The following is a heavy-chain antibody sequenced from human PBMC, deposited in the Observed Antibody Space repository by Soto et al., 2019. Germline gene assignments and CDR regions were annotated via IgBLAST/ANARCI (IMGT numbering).Heavy chain of an antibody. CDR2: IKGDGTNT. Sequence: EVQLVESGGGLVQFGGSLRLSCAASGFTFSSYWMHCVRQVPGKGLVWVSRIKGDGTNTGYADSVKGRFTISRDNVKNTLYLQMNSLRAEDTAVYYCARGLTGYYGFDYWGQGTLVTVSS. D-gene: IGHD3-10*01. CDR1: GFTFSSYW. V-gene: IGHV3-74*01. J-gene: IGHJ4*02. CDR3: ARGLTGYYGFDY.